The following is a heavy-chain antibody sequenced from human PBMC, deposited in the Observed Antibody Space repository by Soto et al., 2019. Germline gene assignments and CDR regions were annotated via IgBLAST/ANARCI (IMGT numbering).Heavy chain of an antibody. CDR3: ARMPLYYYGSGSYSPHYGMDL. D-gene: IGHD3-10*01. Sequence: SGPTLVNPTKTLTLTCNFSGVSLSTSGMRVSWIRQPPGKALEWLARSDWDDDKFYSTSLKTRLTISKDTSKNQVVLTMTNMDPVDTATYYCARMPLYYYGSGSYSPHYGMDLWGPGTTVTVSS. V-gene: IGHV2-70*04. J-gene: IGHJ6*02. CDR1: GVSLSTSGMR. CDR2: SDWDDDK.